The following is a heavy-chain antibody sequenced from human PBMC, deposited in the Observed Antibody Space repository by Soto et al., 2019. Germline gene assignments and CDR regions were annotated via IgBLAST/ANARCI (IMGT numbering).Heavy chain of an antibody. CDR1: GYTFTSYA. D-gene: IGHD4-17*01. CDR3: ARVIPRSYGDFDY. Sequence: ASVKVSCKASGYTFTSYAMHWVRQAPGQRLEWMGWINAGNGNTKYSQKFQGRVTITRDTSASTAYMELSSLRSEDTAVYYCARVIPRSYGDFDYWGQGTLVTVPS. J-gene: IGHJ4*02. CDR2: INAGNGNT. V-gene: IGHV1-3*01.